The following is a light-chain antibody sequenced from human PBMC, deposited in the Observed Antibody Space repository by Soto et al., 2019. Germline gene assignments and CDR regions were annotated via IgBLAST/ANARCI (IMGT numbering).Light chain of an antibody. V-gene: IGLV2-18*02. Sequence: QSVLTQPASVSGSPGQSITISCTGTSSDIGSYNRVSWYQQPPGTAPKLIIYEVNNRPSGVPDRFSGSKSGNTASLTISGLQAEDDADYYCNSLTTSSTYVFGTGTKLTVL. J-gene: IGLJ1*01. CDR2: EVN. CDR1: SSDIGSYNR. CDR3: NSLTTSSTYV.